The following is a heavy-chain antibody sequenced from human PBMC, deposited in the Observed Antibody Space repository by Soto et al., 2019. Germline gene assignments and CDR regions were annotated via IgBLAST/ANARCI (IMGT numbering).Heavy chain of an antibody. CDR2: ISYDGSNK. V-gene: IGHV3-30-3*01. CDR3: TRNTAARNSAFDI. J-gene: IGHJ3*02. CDR1: GFTFSSYA. Sequence: PGGSLILSCAASGFTFSSYAMHWVRQAPGKGLEWVAVISYDGSNKYYADSVKGRFTISRDNSKNTLYLQMNSLRAEDTAVYYCTRNTAARNSAFDIWGQGTMVTVSS. D-gene: IGHD5-18*01.